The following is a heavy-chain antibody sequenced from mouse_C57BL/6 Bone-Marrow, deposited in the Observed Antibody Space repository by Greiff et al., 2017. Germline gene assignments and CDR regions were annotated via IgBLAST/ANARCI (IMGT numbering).Heavy chain of an antibody. CDR2: IYPGSGNT. CDR1: GYTFTDYY. Sequence: QVQLKQSGAELVRPGASVKLSCKASGYTFTDYYINWVKQRPGQGLEWIARIYPGSGNTYYNEKFKGKATLTAEKSSSTAYMQLSSLTSEDSAVYFCARGSGSSYDYAMDYWGQGTSVTVSS. CDR3: ARGSGSSYDYAMDY. V-gene: IGHV1-76*01. D-gene: IGHD1-1*01. J-gene: IGHJ4*01.